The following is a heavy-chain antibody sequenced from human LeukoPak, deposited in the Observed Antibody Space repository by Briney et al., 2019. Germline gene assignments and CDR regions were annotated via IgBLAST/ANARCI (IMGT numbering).Heavy chain of an antibody. D-gene: IGHD6-6*01. V-gene: IGHV3-7*01. Sequence: GGSLRLSCAASGFTFSSYWMSWVRQAPGKGLEWVANIKQDGSEKHYVDSVKGRFTISRDNAKNSLYLQMNSLRAEDTAVYYCARERSSSSSFFDYWGQGTLVTVSS. CDR1: GFTFSSYW. J-gene: IGHJ4*02. CDR3: ARERSSSSSFFDY. CDR2: IKQDGSEK.